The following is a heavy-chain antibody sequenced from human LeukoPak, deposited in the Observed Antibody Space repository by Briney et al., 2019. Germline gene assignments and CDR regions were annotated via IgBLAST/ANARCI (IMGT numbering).Heavy chain of an antibody. CDR1: GGSISSYY. D-gene: IGHD3-9*01. J-gene: IGHJ5*02. CDR2: INHSGST. V-gene: IGHV4-34*01. CDR3: ARPQIDILTGYNLFDP. Sequence: PSETLSLTCTVSGGSISSYYWSWIRQPPGKGLEWIGEINHSGSTNYNPSLKSRVTISVDTSKNQFSLKLNSVTAADTAVYYCARPQIDILTGYNLFDPWGQGTLVTVPS.